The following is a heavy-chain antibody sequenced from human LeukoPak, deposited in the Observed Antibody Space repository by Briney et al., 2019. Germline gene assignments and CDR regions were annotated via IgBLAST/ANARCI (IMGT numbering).Heavy chain of an antibody. V-gene: IGHV4-61*02. Sequence: PSQTLSLTCTVSGASISNTNYYWNWIRQPAGKGLQWIGRIYTTGTTDYIPSLKRRLTISMDTSNNHFSLRLNSVTAADTAVYFCVRVREGETIDRGFDYWGRGILVSVSS. CDR2: IYTTGTT. CDR1: GASISNTNYY. CDR3: VRVREGETIDRGFDY. J-gene: IGHJ4*02. D-gene: IGHD4/OR15-4a*01.